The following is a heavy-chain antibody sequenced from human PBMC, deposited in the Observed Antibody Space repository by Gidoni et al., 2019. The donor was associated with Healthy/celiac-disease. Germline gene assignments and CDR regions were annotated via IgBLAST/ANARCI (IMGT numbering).Heavy chain of an antibody. CDR3: ARGGQAVGAFDI. Sequence: QVQLRQWGAGLLKPSENLSLTCAVYGGSFSGYYWSWIRQPPGKGLEWIGEINHSGSTNYNPSLKSRVTISVDTSKNQFSLKLSSVTAADTAVYYCARGGQAVGAFDIWGQGTMVTVSS. D-gene: IGHD1-26*01. CDR2: INHSGST. J-gene: IGHJ3*02. V-gene: IGHV4-34*01. CDR1: GGSFSGYY.